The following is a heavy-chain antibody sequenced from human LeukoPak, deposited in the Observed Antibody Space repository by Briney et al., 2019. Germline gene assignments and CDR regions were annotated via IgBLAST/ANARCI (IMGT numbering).Heavy chain of an antibody. CDR1: GGSISSSSYY. CDR2: IYYSGST. D-gene: IGHD4-11*01. Sequence: SETLSLTCTVSGGSISSSSYYWGWIRQPPGKGLEWIGSIYYSGSTYYNPSLKSRVTISVDTSKNQFSLKLSSVTAADTAVYYCARNLGRLQYLFEWGQGTLVTVSS. J-gene: IGHJ4*02. CDR3: ARNLGRLQYLFE. V-gene: IGHV4-39*07.